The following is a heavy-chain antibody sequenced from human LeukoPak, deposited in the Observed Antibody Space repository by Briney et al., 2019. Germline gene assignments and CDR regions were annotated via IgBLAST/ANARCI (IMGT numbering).Heavy chain of an antibody. D-gene: IGHD4-17*01. CDR2: IYSGGST. Sequence: PGGSLRLSCAASGFTVSSSFMSWVRQAPGKGLEWVSVIYSGGSTYYADSVKGRFTISRDNSQNTLYLQLNSLRAEDTAVYYCARTAVTPGSSDAFDIWGQGTMVTVSS. V-gene: IGHV3-53*01. CDR3: ARTAVTPGSSDAFDI. CDR1: GFTVSSSF. J-gene: IGHJ3*02.